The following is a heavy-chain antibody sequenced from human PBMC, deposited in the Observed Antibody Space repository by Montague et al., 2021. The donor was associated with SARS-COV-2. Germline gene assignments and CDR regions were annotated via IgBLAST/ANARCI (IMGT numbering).Heavy chain of an antibody. D-gene: IGHD5-12*01. V-gene: IGHV4-4*07. CDR3: ARDGADYSFAYYHEMDV. CDR1: GASVRTYY. J-gene: IGHJ6*02. Sequence: SETLSLTCTVFGASVRTYYWSWIRQSAGKKLEWMGRLYTSGSTYYNPSFESRVTMSLDTSKNLFSLNLSSMTAADTAVYYCARDGADYSFAYYHEMDVWGRGIAVTVSS. CDR2: LYTSGST.